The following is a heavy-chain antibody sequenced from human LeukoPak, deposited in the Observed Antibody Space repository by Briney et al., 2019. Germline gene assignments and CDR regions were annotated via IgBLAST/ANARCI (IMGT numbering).Heavy chain of an antibody. CDR2: ISAYNSNT. Sequence: ASVKVSCKASGYTFTSYGTNWVRQAPGQGLEWMGWISAYNSNTHYAQKLQGRVTMTTDTSTSTAYMEVRSLRSEDTAVYYCARGGKYYYDSSGYYTPFDYWGQGTLVTVSS. V-gene: IGHV1-18*01. J-gene: IGHJ4*02. CDR1: GYTFTSYG. D-gene: IGHD3-22*01. CDR3: ARGGKYYYDSSGYYTPFDY.